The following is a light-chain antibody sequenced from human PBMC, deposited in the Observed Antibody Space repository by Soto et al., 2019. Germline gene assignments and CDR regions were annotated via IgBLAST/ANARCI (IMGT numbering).Light chain of an antibody. Sequence: AIQLTQSPSSLSASVGDRVTITCRASQGISSALAWYQQKPGKAPKLLIYDASSLESGVPSRFSGSGSGTDFTLTISSLQPEDFATYYCQQFNSQITFGPGTKVDIK. J-gene: IGKJ3*01. CDR3: QQFNSQIT. CDR2: DAS. CDR1: QGISSA. V-gene: IGKV1-13*02.